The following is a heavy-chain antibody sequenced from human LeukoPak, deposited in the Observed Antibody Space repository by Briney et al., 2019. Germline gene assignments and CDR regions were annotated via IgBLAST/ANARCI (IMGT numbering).Heavy chain of an antibody. CDR3: VRGVTLNWFDP. J-gene: IGHJ5*02. V-gene: IGHV4-59*08. Sequence: SETLSLTCTVSGGSISSYYWSWIRQPPGKGLEWIGYIYYSGSTDYNPSLKSRVTISVDTSKNQFSLKLSSVTAADTAVYYCVRGVTLNWFDPWGQGTLVTVSS. D-gene: IGHD3-10*01. CDR1: GGSISSYY. CDR2: IYYSGST.